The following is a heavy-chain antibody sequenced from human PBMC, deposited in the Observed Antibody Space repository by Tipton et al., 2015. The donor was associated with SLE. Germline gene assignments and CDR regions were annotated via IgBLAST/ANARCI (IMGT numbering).Heavy chain of an antibody. D-gene: IGHD2-15*01. J-gene: IGHJ6*02. Sequence: VQLVQSGGGLVQPGGSLRLSCAASGLTVSDNYMNWVRQAPGKGLEWVSIIYIVGSTYYADSVRGRFTISRDNSRNMVYLQMNSLRAEDTAVYYCAGELLPAYGMDVWGQGTTVTVSS. CDR2: IYIVGST. CDR1: GLTVSDNY. CDR3: AGELLPAYGMDV. V-gene: IGHV3-66*02.